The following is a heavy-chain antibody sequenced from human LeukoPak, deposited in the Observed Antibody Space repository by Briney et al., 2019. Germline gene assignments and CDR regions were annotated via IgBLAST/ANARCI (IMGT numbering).Heavy chain of an antibody. J-gene: IGHJ1*01. CDR2: INHSGST. Sequence: KSSETLSLTCTVSGGSISSYYWSWIRQPPGKGLEWIGEINHSGSTNYNPSLKSRVTISVDTSKNQFSLKLSSVTAADTAVYYCARADPFRGSYLAEPAEYFQHWGQGTLVTVSS. D-gene: IGHD3-10*01. CDR1: GGSISSYY. V-gene: IGHV4-34*01. CDR3: ARADPFRGSYLAEPAEYFQH.